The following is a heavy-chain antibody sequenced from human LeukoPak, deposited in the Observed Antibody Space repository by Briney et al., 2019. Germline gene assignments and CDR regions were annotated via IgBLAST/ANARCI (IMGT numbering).Heavy chain of an antibody. CDR2: ISAGGDST. CDR3: AKTYAFDI. J-gene: IGHJ3*02. Sequence: AGGSLRLSCAASGFTFSIFAMSWVRQAPGEGLEWVSAISAGGDSTYYADSVKGRFTISRDNSKNTLYLQMSSLRADDTAVYYCAKTYAFDIWGQGTMVTVSS. CDR1: GFTFSIFA. V-gene: IGHV3-23*01.